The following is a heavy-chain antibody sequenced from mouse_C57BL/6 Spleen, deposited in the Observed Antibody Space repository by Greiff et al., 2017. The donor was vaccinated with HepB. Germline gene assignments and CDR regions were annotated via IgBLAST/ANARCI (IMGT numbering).Heavy chain of an antibody. D-gene: IGHD1-1*01. CDR1: GYTFTSYG. Sequence: QVQLKESGAELARPGASVKLSCKASGYTFTSYGISWVKQRTGQGLEWIGEIYPRSGNTYYNEKFKGKATLTADKSSSTAYMELRSLTSEDSAVYFCARWYYGSSYLYFDVWGTGTTVTVSS. J-gene: IGHJ1*03. CDR3: ARWYYGSSYLYFDV. V-gene: IGHV1-81*01. CDR2: IYPRSGNT.